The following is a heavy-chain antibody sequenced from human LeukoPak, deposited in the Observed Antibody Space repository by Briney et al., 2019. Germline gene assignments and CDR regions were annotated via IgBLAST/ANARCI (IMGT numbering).Heavy chain of an antibody. J-gene: IGHJ4*02. Sequence: PGGSLRLSCVASGFTFSRYAMHWVRQAPGKGLEWVTFISYDGTNKYYADSVKGRFTISRDNSKNTLYLQMNSLRAEDTAVYYCANAGKFAGDYYDSSGSRAPFDYWGQGTLVTVSS. CDR3: ANAGKFAGDYYDSSGSRAPFDY. V-gene: IGHV3-30-3*01. CDR1: GFTFSRYA. D-gene: IGHD3-22*01. CDR2: ISYDGTNK.